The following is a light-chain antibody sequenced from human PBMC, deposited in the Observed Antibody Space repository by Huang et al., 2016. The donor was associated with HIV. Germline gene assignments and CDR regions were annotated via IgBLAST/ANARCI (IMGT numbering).Light chain of an antibody. CDR2: YAS. J-gene: IGKJ1*01. Sequence: DIQMTQSPSSLSASVRDRVTITCRASQSISNYLNWYQQKPGKAPKLLIYYASSLQSGVPSRFSGSGSGTDFTLTSSNLQPEDFATYYCQQTYSTHWTFGQGTKVEIK. CDR1: QSISNY. CDR3: QQTYSTHWT. V-gene: IGKV1-39*01.